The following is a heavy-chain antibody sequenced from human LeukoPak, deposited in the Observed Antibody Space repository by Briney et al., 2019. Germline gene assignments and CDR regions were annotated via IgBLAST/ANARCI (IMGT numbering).Heavy chain of an antibody. CDR2: IKTKSDGGTT. D-gene: IGHD3-22*01. CDR3: TTGPLRISMIVIDY. J-gene: IGHJ4*02. CDR1: GFTSTNAW. Sequence: GGSLRLSCAASGFTSTNAWMSWVRQAPGKGLEWVGRIKTKSDGGTTDYAAPVKGRFTISRDDSKNTLYLQMNSLKTEDTAVYYCTTGPLRISMIVIDYWGQGTLLTVSS. V-gene: IGHV3-15*01.